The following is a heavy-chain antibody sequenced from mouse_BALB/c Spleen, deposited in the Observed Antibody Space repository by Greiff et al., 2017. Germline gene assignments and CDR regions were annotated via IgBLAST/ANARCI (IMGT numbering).Heavy chain of an antibody. Sequence: EVQRVESGAELVKPGASVKLSCTASGFNIKDTYMHWVKQRPEQGLEWIGRIDPANGNTKYDPKFQGKATITADTSSNTAYLQLSSLTSEDTAVYYCARDYYGWGQGTLVTVSA. V-gene: IGHV14-3*02. J-gene: IGHJ3*01. CDR2: IDPANGNT. CDR3: ARDYYG. D-gene: IGHD1-1*01. CDR1: GFNIKDTY.